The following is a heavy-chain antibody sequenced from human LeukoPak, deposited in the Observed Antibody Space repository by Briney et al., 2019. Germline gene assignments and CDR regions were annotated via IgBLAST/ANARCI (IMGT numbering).Heavy chain of an antibody. V-gene: IGHV1-2*02. CDR2: LNPNSGDT. Sequence: ASVKVSCKASGYTFTGYYMHWVRQAPGLGLEWMGWLNPNSGDTNYVQKFQGRVTMARDESTSTAYMELSSLRSEDTAVYYCAREGEPGAFDIWGQGTMVTVSS. CDR3: AREGEPGAFDI. D-gene: IGHD3-16*01. CDR1: GYTFTGYY. J-gene: IGHJ3*02.